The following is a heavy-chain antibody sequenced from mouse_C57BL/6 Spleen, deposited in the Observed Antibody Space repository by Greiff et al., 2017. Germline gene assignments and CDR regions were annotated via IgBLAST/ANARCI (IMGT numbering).Heavy chain of an antibody. CDR1: GFSLTSYG. D-gene: IGHD2-3*01. CDR3: ARKRKRDGFYAMDY. V-gene: IGHV2-2*01. Sequence: VQLVESGPGLVQPSQSLSITCTVSGFSLTSYGVHWVRQSPGKGLEWLGVIWSGGSTDYNAAFISRLSISKDNSKSQVFFKMNSLQADDTAIYYCARKRKRDGFYAMDYWGQGTSVTVSS. J-gene: IGHJ4*01. CDR2: IWSGGST.